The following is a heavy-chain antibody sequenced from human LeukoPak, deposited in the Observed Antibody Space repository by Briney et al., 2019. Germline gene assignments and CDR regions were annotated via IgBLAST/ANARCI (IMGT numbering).Heavy chain of an antibody. CDR3: ARHETSCSSTSCWVYFDY. CDR2: MFYSGST. J-gene: IGHJ4*02. CDR1: GGSIYTSTY. V-gene: IGHV4-39*01. Sequence: SETLSLTCTVSGGSIYTSTYWGWIRQPPGKGLEWIGSMFYSGSTFYNPSLKSRVTISVDTSNNQFSLNLSSVTAADTAVYYCARHETSCSSTSCWVYFDYWGQGTLVTVSS. D-gene: IGHD2-2*01.